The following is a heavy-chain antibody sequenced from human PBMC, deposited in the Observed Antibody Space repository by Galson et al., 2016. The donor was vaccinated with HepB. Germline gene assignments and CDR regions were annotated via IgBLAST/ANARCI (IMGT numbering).Heavy chain of an antibody. J-gene: IGHJ6*02. Sequence: SLRLSCAASGFTFSTYGMHWVRQAPGKGLDWVAVIWYDGMKIYYADSVKGRFTISRDNSKNTLYLQMNSLRVEDTAVYYCARIGPSVDTVSYGMDVWGQGTAVTVSS. D-gene: IGHD5-18*01. CDR3: ARIGPSVDTVSYGMDV. CDR2: IWYDGMKI. V-gene: IGHV3-33*01. CDR1: GFTFSTYG.